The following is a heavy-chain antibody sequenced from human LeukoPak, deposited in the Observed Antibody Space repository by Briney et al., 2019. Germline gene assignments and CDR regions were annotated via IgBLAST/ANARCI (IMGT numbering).Heavy chain of an antibody. CDR2: IYYSGST. D-gene: IGHD3-16*01. J-gene: IGHJ4*02. Sequence: SETLSLTCTVSGGSISSGGYYWSWIRQHPGKGLEWIGYIYYSGSTYYNPSLKSRVTISVDTSKNQFSLKLSSVTAADTAVYYCARGRKAWGLHYWGQGTLVTVSS. CDR1: GGSISSGGYY. CDR3: ARGRKAWGLHY. V-gene: IGHV4-31*03.